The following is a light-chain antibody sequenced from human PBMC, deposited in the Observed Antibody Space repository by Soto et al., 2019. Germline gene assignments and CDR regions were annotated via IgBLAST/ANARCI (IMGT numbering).Light chain of an antibody. CDR2: DAS. Sequence: DIQMTQSPSTLSGSVGDRVTITCRASQTISSWLAWYQQKPGKAPKLLIYDASSLESGVPSRFSGSGSGTEFTLTISSLQPDHFATYYCQQYTSYLYTFGHGTK. V-gene: IGKV1-5*01. CDR1: QTISSW. J-gene: IGKJ2*01. CDR3: QQYTSYLYT.